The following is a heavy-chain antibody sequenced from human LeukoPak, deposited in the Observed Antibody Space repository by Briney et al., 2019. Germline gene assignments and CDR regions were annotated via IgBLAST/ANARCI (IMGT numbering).Heavy chain of an antibody. J-gene: IGHJ4*02. Sequence: PGGSLRLSCAASGFTFSSYAMHWVRQAPGKGLEWVAVISYDGSNKYYADSVKGRFTISRDNSKNTLYLQMNSLRAEDTAVYYCARQRRSFRYSSSPRFDYWGQGTLVTVSS. D-gene: IGHD6-13*01. CDR2: ISYDGSNK. CDR3: ARQRRSFRYSSSPRFDY. V-gene: IGHV3-30*04. CDR1: GFTFSSYA.